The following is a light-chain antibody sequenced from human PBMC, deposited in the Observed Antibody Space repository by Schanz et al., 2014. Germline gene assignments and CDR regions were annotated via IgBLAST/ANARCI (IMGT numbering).Light chain of an antibody. CDR3: QQYHSYPVT. CDR1: QSISNW. Sequence: DIQMTQSPSTLSASVGDRVTITCRASQSISNWLAWYQQKPGKAPKPLIYKASSLEGGVPSRFSGSGSGTEFTLTISSLQPDDFASYYCQQYHSYPVTFGGGTKVQIK. V-gene: IGKV1-5*03. J-gene: IGKJ4*01. CDR2: KAS.